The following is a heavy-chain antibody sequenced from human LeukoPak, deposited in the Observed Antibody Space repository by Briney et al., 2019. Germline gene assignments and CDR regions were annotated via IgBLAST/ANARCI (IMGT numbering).Heavy chain of an antibody. D-gene: IGHD2-15*01. CDR2: INHSGST. CDR1: GGPLSGYY. CDR3: ARGYCSGGKCNSRDYYYGMDV. Sequence: SETLSLTCAVYGGPLSGYYWSWIRQPPGKGLEWIGEINHSGSTNYTPSLKSRVTILVDTPKNQLSLQLRSVTAADTAVYYCARGYCSGGKCNSRDYYYGMDVWGQGTTVTVSS. J-gene: IGHJ6*02. V-gene: IGHV4-34*01.